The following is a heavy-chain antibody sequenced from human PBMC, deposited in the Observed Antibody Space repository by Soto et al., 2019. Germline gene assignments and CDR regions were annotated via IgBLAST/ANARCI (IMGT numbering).Heavy chain of an antibody. V-gene: IGHV4-30-4*01. CDR1: GGSISSGDYY. Sequence: PSETLSLTCTVSGGSISSGDYYWSWIRQPPGKGLEWIGYIYYSGSTYYNPSLKSRVTISVDTSKNQFSLKLSSVTAADTAVYYCARDPTSLWFGELPTPPDYWGQGTLVTVSS. J-gene: IGHJ4*02. CDR2: IYYSGST. D-gene: IGHD3-10*01. CDR3: ARDPTSLWFGELPTPPDY.